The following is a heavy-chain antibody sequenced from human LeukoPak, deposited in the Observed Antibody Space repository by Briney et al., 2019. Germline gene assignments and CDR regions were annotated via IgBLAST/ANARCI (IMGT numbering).Heavy chain of an antibody. J-gene: IGHJ4*02. CDR3: ARDDDTTGRYSRFDY. CDR1: GFTFSSYA. CDR2: ISGSGNRT. V-gene: IGHV3-23*01. Sequence: GGSLRLSCAASGFTFSSYAMSWVRQAPGKGLEWVSSISGSGNRTYYADSVKGRFTISRDTSKHTLYLQMSSLRAEDTAVYFCARDDDTTGRYSRFDYWGQGTLVTVSS. D-gene: IGHD3-22*01.